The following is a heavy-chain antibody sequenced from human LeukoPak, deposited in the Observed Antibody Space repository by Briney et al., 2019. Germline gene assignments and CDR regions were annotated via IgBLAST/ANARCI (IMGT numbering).Heavy chain of an antibody. CDR3: ARVGAWIQLGYFDY. CDR1: GTSISSNY. V-gene: IGHV4-59*08. J-gene: IGHJ4*02. CDR2: ISYIGST. D-gene: IGHD5-18*01. Sequence: SETLSLTCSVSGTSISSNYWSWIRQPPGKGLEWIGYISYIGSTNYNPSLKSRVTISVDTSKNQFSLQLSSVTATDTAVYYCARVGAWIQLGYFDYWGQGTLVTVSS.